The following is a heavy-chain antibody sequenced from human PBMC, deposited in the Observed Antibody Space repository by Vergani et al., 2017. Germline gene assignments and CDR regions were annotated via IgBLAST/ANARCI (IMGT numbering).Heavy chain of an antibody. V-gene: IGHV4-4*07. CDR2: IYTSGST. CDR1: GGSISRYY. D-gene: IGHD2-15*01. CDR3: ASDYCSVGSCCAGYYFYYMDV. J-gene: IGHJ6*03. Sequence: QVQLQESGPGLVKPSETLSLTCTVSGGSISRYYWSWIRQPAGKGLEWIGRIYTSGSTNYNPSLTSRVNMSLETSKNPFYLKLSSVTAADTAVYYCASDYCSVGSCCAGYYFYYMDVWGKG.